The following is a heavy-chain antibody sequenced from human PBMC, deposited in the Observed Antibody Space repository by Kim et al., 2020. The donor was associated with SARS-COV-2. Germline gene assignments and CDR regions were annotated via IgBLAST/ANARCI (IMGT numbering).Heavy chain of an antibody. V-gene: IGHV4-31*02. Sequence: SLKSRVTISGDTSKNQFSLKLRSVTAADTAVYYCARTRITMIVVVTHFDYWGQGTLVTVSS. J-gene: IGHJ4*02. D-gene: IGHD3-22*01. CDR3: ARTRITMIVVVTHFDY.